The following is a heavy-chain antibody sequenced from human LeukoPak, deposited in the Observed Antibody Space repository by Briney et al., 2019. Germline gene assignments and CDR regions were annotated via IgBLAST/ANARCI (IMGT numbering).Heavy chain of an antibody. CDR1: GGTFSSYA. CDR3: ATPRYSSGWSGGSYGMDV. V-gene: IGHV1-69*01. D-gene: IGHD6-19*01. Sequence: SVKVPCKASGGTFSSYAISWVRQAPGQGLEWMGGIIPIFGTANYAQKFQGRVTITADESTSTAYMELSSLGSEDTAVYYCATPRYSSGWSGGSYGMDVWGKGTTVTVSS. J-gene: IGHJ6*04. CDR2: IIPIFGTA.